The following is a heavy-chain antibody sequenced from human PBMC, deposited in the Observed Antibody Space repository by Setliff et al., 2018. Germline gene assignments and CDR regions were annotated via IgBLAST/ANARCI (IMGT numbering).Heavy chain of an antibody. Sequence: GESLKISCKGSGYTFSNYWVGWVRQMPGKGLEWMGVIDPADSDTTYSPSFQGQVTISADKSIGTAYLQWSSLKASDTAIYYCARRGWGSSSGDCYSPKGCYYYYMDVWGKGTTVTVS. J-gene: IGHJ6*03. CDR2: IDPADSDT. CDR1: GYTFSNYW. CDR3: ARRGWGSSSGDCYSPKGCYYYYMDV. V-gene: IGHV5-51*01. D-gene: IGHD2-21*02.